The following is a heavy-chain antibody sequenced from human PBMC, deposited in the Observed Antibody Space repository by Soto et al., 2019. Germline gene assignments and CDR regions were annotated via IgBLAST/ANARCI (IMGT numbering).Heavy chain of an antibody. J-gene: IGHJ4*02. CDR1: GYTFTGYY. Sequence: QVQLVQSGAEVKKPGASVKVSCKASGYTFTGYYVNWARQAPGQGLEWMGWINPDNGVPNYAQKFQGRVTLSRDTSINTGYMDLSRRTSAYTTMYYCARTDYLFSTLTYYFAYWGQGTLVTVSS. CDR2: INPDNGVP. CDR3: ARTDYLFSTLTYYFAY. D-gene: IGHD3-16*01. V-gene: IGHV1-2*02.